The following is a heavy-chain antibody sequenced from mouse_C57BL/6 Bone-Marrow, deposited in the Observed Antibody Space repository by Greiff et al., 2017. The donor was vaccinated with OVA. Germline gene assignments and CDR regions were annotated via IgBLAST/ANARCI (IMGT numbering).Heavy chain of an antibody. J-gene: IGHJ4*01. D-gene: IGHD1-1*01. CDR1: GFNIKDDY. V-gene: IGHV14-4*01. CDR2: IDPENGDT. Sequence: EVHLVESGAELVRPGASVKLSCTASGFNIKDDYMHWVKQRPEQGLEWIGWIDPENGDTEYASTFQGKATITADTSSNTAYLPLISLTSADTAVYYCKLRGYYAMDYWGQGTSVTVSS. CDR3: KLRGYYAMDY.